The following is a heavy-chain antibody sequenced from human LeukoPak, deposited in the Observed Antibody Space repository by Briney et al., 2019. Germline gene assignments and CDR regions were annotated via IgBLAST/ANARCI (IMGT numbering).Heavy chain of an antibody. CDR3: ARHYPGSSAYYYYYMDV. D-gene: IGHD3-10*01. CDR1: GGTFSSYA. Sequence: SVKVSCKASGGTFSSYAISWVRQAPGQGLEWMGRIIPIFGTANYAQKFQGRVTITTDESTSTAYMELSSLRSEDTAVYYCARHYPGSSAYYYYYMDVWGKGTTVTVSS. V-gene: IGHV1-69*05. CDR2: IIPIFGTA. J-gene: IGHJ6*03.